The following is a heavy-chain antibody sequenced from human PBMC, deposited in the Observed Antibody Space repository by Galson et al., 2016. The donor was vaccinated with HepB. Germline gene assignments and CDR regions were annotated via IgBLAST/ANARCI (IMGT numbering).Heavy chain of an antibody. J-gene: IGHJ6*03. Sequence: SLRLSCAASGFTFSNYGMTWVRQAPGKGLEVVSSISRSGDSTDYAASVQGRFTISRDNSKSTLYLQMDSLRAEDTAVYYCAREYFYRMDVWGKGTTVTVSS. CDR1: GFTFSNYG. CDR3: AREYFYRMDV. CDR2: ISRSGDST. D-gene: IGHD2/OR15-2a*01. V-gene: IGHV3-23*01.